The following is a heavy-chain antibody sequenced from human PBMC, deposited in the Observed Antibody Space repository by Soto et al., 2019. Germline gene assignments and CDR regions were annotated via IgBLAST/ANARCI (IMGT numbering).Heavy chain of an antibody. CDR1: GDSISTDY. CDR2: IYYGGST. D-gene: IGHD2-21*01. CDR3: ARRAVVAVTGSLDNWLDP. Sequence: PSETLSLTCTVSGDSISTDYWSWIRQSPGKGLEWIGFIYYGGSTNYNPSLKSRVTISVDTSRNQFSLKVNSVAAADTAVYYCARRAVVAVTGSLDNWLDPWGQGILVTVSS. J-gene: IGHJ5*02. V-gene: IGHV4-59*01.